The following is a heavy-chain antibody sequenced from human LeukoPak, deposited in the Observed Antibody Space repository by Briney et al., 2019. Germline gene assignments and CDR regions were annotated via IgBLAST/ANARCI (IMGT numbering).Heavy chain of an antibody. CDR3: AKDQARFDWLLLYYFDY. CDR2: IRGSGVTT. CDR1: GFILSSYA. V-gene: IGHV3-23*01. D-gene: IGHD3-9*01. Sequence: GGPLRLSCAASGFILSSYAMSWVRQAPGKGLEWVSTIRGSGVTTYYADSVEGRFTISRDNSKNTLYLQMNSLRAEDTAVYYCAKDQARFDWLLLYYFDYWGQGTLVTVSS. J-gene: IGHJ4*02.